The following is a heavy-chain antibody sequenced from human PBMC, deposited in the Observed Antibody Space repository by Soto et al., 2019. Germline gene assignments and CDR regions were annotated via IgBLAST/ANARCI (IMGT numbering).Heavy chain of an antibody. D-gene: IGHD3-22*01. CDR2: INPATGDT. Sequence: QVLLVQSGAEVQKPGASVRISCQASGYVFTTSAIHWVRQAPGQSLEWMGWINPATGDTKYSQNVRGRVTFALDTSATTAYLDLRSLASHDTAGYYCARAAGRSKLLPYYFDPWGQGTLVTVSS. CDR3: ARAAGRSKLLPYYFDP. J-gene: IGHJ5*02. CDR1: GYVFTTSA. V-gene: IGHV1-3*01.